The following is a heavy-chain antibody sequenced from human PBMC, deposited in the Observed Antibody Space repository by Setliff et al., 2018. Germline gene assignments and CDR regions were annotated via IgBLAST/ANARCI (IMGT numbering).Heavy chain of an antibody. CDR1: GGTFSSYG. Sequence: GASVKVSCKASGGTFSSYGITWVRQAPGQGLEWMGRISAYNGNTIYAQKFQGRVTVTTDTSTGTGYMELRSLKSDDSAVYYCARDSPEMVAPPAAHCFDPWGQGTLVTVSS. D-gene: IGHD2-15*01. J-gene: IGHJ5*02. CDR2: ISAYNGNT. V-gene: IGHV1-18*01. CDR3: ARDSPEMVAPPAAHCFDP.